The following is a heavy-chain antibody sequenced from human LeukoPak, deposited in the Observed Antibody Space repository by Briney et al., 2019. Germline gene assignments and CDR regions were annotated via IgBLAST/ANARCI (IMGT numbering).Heavy chain of an antibody. V-gene: IGHV3-7*05. J-gene: IGHJ4*02. CDR3: ARDGDAPMTDFDY. CDR2: INPDGSDQ. Sequence: GGSLRLSCAASGFTFTSHWMNWVRQAPGKGLEWVANINPDGSDQQYVDSMKGRFTISRDNARNSLFLQVNSLRAGDTAVYYCARDGDAPMTDFDYWGQGTLVTVSS. D-gene: IGHD2-21*02. CDR1: GFTFTSHW.